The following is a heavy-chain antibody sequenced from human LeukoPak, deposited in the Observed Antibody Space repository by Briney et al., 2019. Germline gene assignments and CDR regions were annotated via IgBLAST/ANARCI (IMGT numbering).Heavy chain of an antibody. CDR1: GGSISSGSYY. Sequence: SETLSLTRTVSGGSISSGSYYWSWIRQPAGKGLECIGRIYTSGGTNYNPSLKSRVTLSVDTSTNQFSLKLSSVTAADTAVYYCARDLYDSSGYYGAFDIWGQGTMVTVSS. V-gene: IGHV4-61*02. CDR3: ARDLYDSSGYYGAFDI. D-gene: IGHD3-22*01. J-gene: IGHJ3*02. CDR2: IYTSGGT.